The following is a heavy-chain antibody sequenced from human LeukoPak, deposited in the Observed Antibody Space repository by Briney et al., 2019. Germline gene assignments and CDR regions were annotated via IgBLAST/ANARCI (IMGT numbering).Heavy chain of an antibody. CDR3: ARDYEIY. CDR2: ISSSSSYI. Sequence: GGSLRLSCAASGFTFSSYSMNWVRQAPGKGLEWVSSISSSSSYIYYGDSVKGRFTITRDNAKDSLYLQMNSLRAEDTAVYYCARDYEIYWGQGTLVTVSS. D-gene: IGHD5-12*01. V-gene: IGHV3-21*01. J-gene: IGHJ4*02. CDR1: GFTFSSYS.